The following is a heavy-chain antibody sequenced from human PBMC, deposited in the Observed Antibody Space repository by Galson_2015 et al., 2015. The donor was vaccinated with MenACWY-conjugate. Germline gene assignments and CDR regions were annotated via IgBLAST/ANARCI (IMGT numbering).Heavy chain of an antibody. D-gene: IGHD2-2*01. J-gene: IGHJ6*02. CDR1: GFTFTNYA. V-gene: IGHV1-3*01. CDR3: AREIVVAKDVSWGDYYYGMDV. CDR2: ISADSGNT. Sequence: SLKVSCTASGFTFTNYAMHWVRQAPGQGLEWVGFISADSGNTKYSEKLQGRVTITSDTSTSTAYMELNSLRSEDTAVYYCAREIVVAKDVSWGDYYYGMDVWGQGTTVTVSS.